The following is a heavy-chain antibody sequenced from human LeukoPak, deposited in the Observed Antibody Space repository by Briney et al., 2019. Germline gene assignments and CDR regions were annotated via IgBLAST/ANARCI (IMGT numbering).Heavy chain of an antibody. D-gene: IGHD2-15*01. CDR1: GGSISSGGYY. J-gene: IGHJ6*03. CDR3: AREGYCSGGSCYSRNYYYYMDV. V-gene: IGHV4-61*08. Sequence: SETLSLTCTVSGGSISSGGYYWSWIRQHPGKGLEWIGYIYYSGSTNYNPSLKSRVTISVDTSKNQFSLKLSSVTAADTAVYYCAREGYCSGGSCYSRNYYYYMDVWGKGTTVTVSS. CDR2: IYYSGST.